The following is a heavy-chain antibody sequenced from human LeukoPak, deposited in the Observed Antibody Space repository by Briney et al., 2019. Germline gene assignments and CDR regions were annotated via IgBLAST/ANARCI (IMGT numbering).Heavy chain of an antibody. Sequence: SETLSLTCTVSGGSISSHYWSWIRQPPGKGLEWIGYIYYSGSTNYNASLKRRVTISVDTSKNQFSLKLSSVTAADTAVYYCARATAEIYFDYWGQGTLVTVSS. CDR3: ARATAEIYFDY. J-gene: IGHJ4*02. CDR2: IYYSGST. CDR1: GGSISSHY. V-gene: IGHV4-59*11. D-gene: IGHD4-11*01.